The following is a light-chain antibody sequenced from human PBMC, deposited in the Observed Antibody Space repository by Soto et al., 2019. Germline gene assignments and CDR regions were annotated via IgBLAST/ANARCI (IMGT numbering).Light chain of an antibody. CDR3: QQYGSSPGT. CDR1: QSISSY. J-gene: IGKJ5*01. Sequence: DIEMTQYPSSLSASVGDRVTITCRASQSISSYLNWYQQKPGKAPKLLIYAASSLQSGVPSRFSGSGSGTDFTLTISRLEPEDFVVYSCQQYGSSPGTFGQGTLLEI. V-gene: IGKV1-39*01. CDR2: AAS.